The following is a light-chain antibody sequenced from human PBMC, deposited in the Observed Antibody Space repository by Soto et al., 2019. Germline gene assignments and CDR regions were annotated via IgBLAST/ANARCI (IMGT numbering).Light chain of an antibody. J-gene: IGKJ1*01. V-gene: IGKV1-5*01. Sequence: DIQMTQSPSTLSASVGDRVTISCRASQTITSWLAWYQQKPGKAPKILIYDASSLESGVPSRFSGSGSGTEFTLTISSLQPDDFATYYCQQHNSYPWTFGQGTKLEIK. CDR1: QTITSW. CDR3: QQHNSYPWT. CDR2: DAS.